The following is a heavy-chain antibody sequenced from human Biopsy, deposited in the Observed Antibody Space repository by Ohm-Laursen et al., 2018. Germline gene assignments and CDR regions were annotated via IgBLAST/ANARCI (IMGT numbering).Heavy chain of an antibody. CDR3: AHSQKWAFDF. D-gene: IGHD1-26*01. Sequence: TQTLTLTCSFSCFSLTNGGVSGGWIRQSPGRALEWLGLIYGDDNKRYSPSLKSRLLITKDTSKNQVVLTLTNVDPVDTGTYYCAHSQKWAFDFWGQGTLATVSS. CDR1: CFSLTNGGVS. J-gene: IGHJ4*02. CDR2: IYGDDNK. V-gene: IGHV2-5*02.